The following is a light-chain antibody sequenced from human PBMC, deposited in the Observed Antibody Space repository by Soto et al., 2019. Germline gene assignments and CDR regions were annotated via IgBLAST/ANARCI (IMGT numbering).Light chain of an antibody. CDR3: QQYYSTPFT. CDR1: QSVLYSSNNENY. CDR2: WAS. V-gene: IGKV4-1*01. Sequence: DIVMTQSPDSLAVSLGERATINCKSSQSVLYSSNNENYLAWYQQKPGQPPKLLIYWASTRESGVPDRFSGSGSGTDFTLTISSLQAEDVAVYYCQQYYSTPFTFGPWTKVDIK. J-gene: IGKJ3*01.